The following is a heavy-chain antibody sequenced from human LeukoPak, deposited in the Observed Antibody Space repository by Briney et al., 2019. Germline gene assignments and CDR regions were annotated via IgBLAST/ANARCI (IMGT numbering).Heavy chain of an antibody. CDR1: GFTFSSYW. CDR2: IRQDGSER. CDR3: ARDLGKAGGYSSAFDY. Sequence: GGSLRLSCAASGFTFSSYWMSWVRRAPGKGLEWVANIRQDGSERYYVVSVKGRSTISRDNAKNSLYLQMDSLRAEDTAVYYCARDLGKAGGYSSAFDYWGQGTLVTVSS. J-gene: IGHJ4*02. D-gene: IGHD6-19*01. V-gene: IGHV3-7*01.